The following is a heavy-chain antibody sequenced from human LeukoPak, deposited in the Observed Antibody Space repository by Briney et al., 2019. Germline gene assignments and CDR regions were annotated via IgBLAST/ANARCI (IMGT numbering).Heavy chain of an antibody. CDR1: GFTFSSYG. J-gene: IGHJ5*02. V-gene: IGHV3-30*03. CDR3: ARGGEYYDILTGYYNLGWFDP. D-gene: IGHD3-9*01. CDR2: ISYDGSNK. Sequence: GRSLRLSCAASGFTFSSYGMHWVRQAPSKGLEWVAVISYDGSNKYYADSVKGRFTISRDNSKNTLYLQMNSLRAEDTAVYYCARGGEYYDILTGYYNLGWFDPWGQGTLVTVSS.